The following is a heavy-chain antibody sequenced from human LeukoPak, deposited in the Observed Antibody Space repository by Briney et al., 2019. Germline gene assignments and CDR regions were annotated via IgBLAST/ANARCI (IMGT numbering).Heavy chain of an antibody. V-gene: IGHV4-30-2*01. CDR1: GGSISSGGYS. J-gene: IGHJ4*02. CDR3: ARGTVTTTAAFDY. Sequence: SETLSLTCAVSGGSISSGGYSWSWIRQPPGKGLEWIGYIYHSGSTYYNPSLKSRVTISVDRSKNQFSLKLSSVTAADTAVYYCARGTVTTTAAFDYWGQGTLVTVSS. D-gene: IGHD4-17*01. CDR2: IYHSGST.